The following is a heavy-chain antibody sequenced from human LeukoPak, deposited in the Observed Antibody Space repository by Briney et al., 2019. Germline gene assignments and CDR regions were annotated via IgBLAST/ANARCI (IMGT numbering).Heavy chain of an antibody. Sequence: PGGSLRLSCAASGFTFSSYSMNWVRQAPGKGLEWVSSISSSSSYIYYADSVKGRFTISRDNSKNTLYLQMNSLRAEDTAVYYCAKGAYYYDRTGNDAFDIWGQGTMVTVSS. CDR3: AKGAYYYDRTGNDAFDI. V-gene: IGHV3-21*04. J-gene: IGHJ3*02. D-gene: IGHD3-22*01. CDR2: ISSSSSYI. CDR1: GFTFSSYS.